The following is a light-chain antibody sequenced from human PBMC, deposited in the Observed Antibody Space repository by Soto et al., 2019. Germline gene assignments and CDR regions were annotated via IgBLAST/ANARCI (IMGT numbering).Light chain of an antibody. Sequence: ENVLTQSPGTLSLSPGETASLSCRASRGVGTSYLAWYQQKPGQAPRLLLYGTSTRATGIPDRFSGSGSGTDFTRTISGLEPEDFAVYVCQQYGRSPLFGQGTKLEIK. V-gene: IGKV3-20*01. J-gene: IGKJ2*01. CDR3: QQYGRSPL. CDR2: GTS. CDR1: RGVGTSY.